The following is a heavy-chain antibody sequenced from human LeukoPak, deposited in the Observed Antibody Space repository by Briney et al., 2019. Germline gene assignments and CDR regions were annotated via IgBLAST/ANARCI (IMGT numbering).Heavy chain of an antibody. CDR2: ISYDGSNK. CDR3: ARSVIAVAGYDAFDI. V-gene: IGHV3-30*03. J-gene: IGHJ3*02. CDR1: GFTFSSYG. Sequence: GGSLRLSCAASGFTFSSYGMHWVRQAPGKGVEWVAVISYDGSNKYYADSVKGRFTISRDNAKNSLYLEMNSLRDEDTAVYYCARSVIAVAGYDAFDIWGQGTVVTVSS. D-gene: IGHD6-19*01.